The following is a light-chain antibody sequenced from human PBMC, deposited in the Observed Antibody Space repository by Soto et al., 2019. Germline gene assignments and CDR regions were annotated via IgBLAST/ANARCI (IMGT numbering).Light chain of an antibody. V-gene: IGLV2-8*01. Sequence: QSALTQPPSASGSPGQSVTISCTGASSDVGGYSYVSWYQQHPGKAPKLMIYEVSKRPSGVPDRFSGSKSGNTASLTVSGLQAEDEADYYCSSYGGNNNLVFGGGTKVTVL. CDR3: SSYGGNNNLV. J-gene: IGLJ2*01. CDR1: SSDVGGYSY. CDR2: EVS.